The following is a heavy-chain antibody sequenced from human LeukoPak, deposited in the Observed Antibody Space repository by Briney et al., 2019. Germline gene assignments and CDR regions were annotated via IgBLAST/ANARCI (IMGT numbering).Heavy chain of an antibody. V-gene: IGHV4-59*11. CDR1: GGSISSHY. CDR3: ARGPNYYDSSGYYY. J-gene: IGHJ4*02. CDR2: IYYSGTT. Sequence: PETLSLTCSVSGGSISSHYWSWIRQPPGKGLEWIGYIYYSGTTNYNPSLKSRVTISVDTSKNQFSLKLSSVTAADTAVYYCARGPNYYDSSGYYYWGQGTLVTVSS. D-gene: IGHD3-22*01.